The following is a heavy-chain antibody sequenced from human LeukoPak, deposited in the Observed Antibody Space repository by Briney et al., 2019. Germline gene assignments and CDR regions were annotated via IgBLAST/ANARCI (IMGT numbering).Heavy chain of an antibody. J-gene: IGHJ4*02. CDR1: GGSFSGYY. CDR2: INHSGST. Sequence: SETLSVTCAVYGGSFSGYYWSWIRQPPGKGLEWIGEINHSGSTNYNPSLKSRVTISVDTSKNQFSLKLSSVTAADTAVYYCAWEGYSSSLDYWRQGTLVTVSS. CDR3: AWEGYSSSLDY. D-gene: IGHD6-13*01. V-gene: IGHV4-34*01.